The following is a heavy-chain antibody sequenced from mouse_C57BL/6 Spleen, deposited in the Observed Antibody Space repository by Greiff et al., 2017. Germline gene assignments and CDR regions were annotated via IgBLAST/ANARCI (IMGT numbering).Heavy chain of an antibody. V-gene: IGHV1-7*01. J-gene: IGHJ2*01. CDR1: GYTFTSYW. Sequence: VQLQESGAELAKPGASVKLSCKASGYTFTSYWMHWVKQRPGQGLEWIGYINPSSGYTKYNQKFKDKAPLAADKSSSTAYMQLSSLTYEDSAVYYCTRREDFDYWGQGTTLTVSS. CDR3: TRREDFDY. CDR2: INPSSGYT.